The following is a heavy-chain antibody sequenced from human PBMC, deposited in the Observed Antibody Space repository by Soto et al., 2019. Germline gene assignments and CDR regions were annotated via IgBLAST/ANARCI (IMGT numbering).Heavy chain of an antibody. J-gene: IGHJ5*02. CDR3: VRSSDGGHVFDP. V-gene: IGHV4-39*01. CDR1: GGSTTTSRYY. D-gene: IGHD3-16*01. Sequence: PSETLSLTCTVSGGSTTTSRYYWGWIRQPPGKGLEWIGSVYYSGSTYYNPSLKSRVTISLDRSTDQFSLNLSSVTATDTAVYFCVRSSDGGHVFDPWGHGTLVTVS. CDR2: VYYSGST.